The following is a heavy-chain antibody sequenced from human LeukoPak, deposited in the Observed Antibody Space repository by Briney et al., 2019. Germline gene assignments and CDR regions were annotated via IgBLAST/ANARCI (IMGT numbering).Heavy chain of an antibody. CDR3: AREMIVGEEWFDP. CDR2: INTYNGNT. CDR1: GYTFTSYG. D-gene: IGHD3-22*01. V-gene: IGHV1-18*01. J-gene: IGHJ5*02. Sequence: ASVKVSCKASGYTFTSYGITWVRQAPGQGLEWMGWINTYNGNTNYVQKLQGRVTMTTDTSTSTAYMELRSLRSDDTAVYYCAREMIVGEEWFDPWGQGTLVTVSS.